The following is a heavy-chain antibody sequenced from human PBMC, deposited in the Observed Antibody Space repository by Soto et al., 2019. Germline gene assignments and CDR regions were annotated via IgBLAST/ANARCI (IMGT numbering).Heavy chain of an antibody. CDR3: AKESSVWYHPIYYFDY. D-gene: IGHD6-19*01. CDR1: GFTFSSYA. J-gene: IGHJ4*02. CDR2: MSGTGGSA. V-gene: IGHV3-23*01. Sequence: EVQLLESGGGLVQPGGSLRLSCAASGFTFSSYAISWVRQAPGKGLEWVSAMSGTGGSAYYAESVKGRFTISRDNSKNTLYLQMNSLRAEDTAVYYCAKESSVWYHPIYYFDYWGQGTLVTVSS.